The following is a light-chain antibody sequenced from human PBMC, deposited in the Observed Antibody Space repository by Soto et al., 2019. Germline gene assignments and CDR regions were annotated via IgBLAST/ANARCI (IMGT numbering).Light chain of an antibody. V-gene: IGKV1-9*01. CDR2: AAS. J-gene: IGKJ1*01. CDR3: QQYNNFWT. CDR1: QGISSY. Sequence: IQLTQSPSSLSASVGDRVTITCRASQGISSYLAWYQQKPGKAPKLLIYAASTLQSGVPSRFSGSGSGTEFTLTISSLQPDDFATYYCQQYNNFWTFGQGTKVDIK.